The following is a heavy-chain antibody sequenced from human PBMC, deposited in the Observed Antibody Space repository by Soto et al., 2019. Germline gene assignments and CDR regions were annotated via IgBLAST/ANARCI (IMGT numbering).Heavy chain of an antibody. J-gene: IGHJ4*02. CDR1: GGSISSSSYY. V-gene: IGHV4-39*01. Sequence: QLQLQESGPGLVKPSETLSLTCTVSGGSISSSSYYWGWIRQPPGKGLEWIGSIYYSASTYYNPSLKSRLTISVDTSKNQFSLKLSSVTAADTAVYYCASQEVLWFGEYYWGQGTLVTVSS. D-gene: IGHD3-10*01. CDR2: IYYSAST. CDR3: ASQEVLWFGEYY.